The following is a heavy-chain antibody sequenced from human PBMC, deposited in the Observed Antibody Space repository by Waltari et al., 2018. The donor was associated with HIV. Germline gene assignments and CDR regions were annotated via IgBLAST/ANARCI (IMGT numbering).Heavy chain of an antibody. CDR1: GFMFSNYG. J-gene: IGHJ5*01. V-gene: IGHV3-33*01. Sequence: QVQLVQSGGGVAQPGGSMRLSCAASGFMFSNYGMHWVRQAPGKGLEWVETLYFDGNIRYHADPVKGRFTISRDNLKNILSLQMTKLKVGDTALYFCARGGRGFTGYDS. CDR3: ARGGRGFTGYDS. D-gene: IGHD2-15*01. CDR2: LYFDGNIR.